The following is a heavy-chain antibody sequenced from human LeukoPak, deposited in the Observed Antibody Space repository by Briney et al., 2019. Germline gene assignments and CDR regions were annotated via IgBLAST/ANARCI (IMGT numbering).Heavy chain of an antibody. D-gene: IGHD2-15*01. CDR2: IYSGGST. J-gene: IGHJ6*03. CDR3: ARVKVAATVYYYYYMDV. V-gene: IGHV3-53*01. CDR1: GFTVSSNY. Sequence: PGGSLRLSCAASGFTVSSNYMSWVRQAPGKGLEWVSVIYSGGSTYYADSVKGRFTISRDNSKNTLYLQMNSLRAEETAVYYCARVKVAATVYYYYYMDVWGKGTTVTVSS.